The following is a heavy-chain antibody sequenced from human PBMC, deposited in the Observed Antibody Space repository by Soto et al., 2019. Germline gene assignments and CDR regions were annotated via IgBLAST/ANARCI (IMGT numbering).Heavy chain of an antibody. D-gene: IGHD2-2*01. Sequence: QVHLVQSGAEVKRPGSSVKVSCKASGGTFGNYAISWVRQAPGQGLEWMAGIMPVFGTVHYAQKFQGRLTFTADKYTSTAYMALSSLRSEDTGVYYCARVSVPGIYGEDVWGQGTTVTVTS. V-gene: IGHV1-69*06. J-gene: IGHJ6*02. CDR1: GGTFGNYA. CDR2: IMPVFGTV. CDR3: ARVSVPGIYGEDV.